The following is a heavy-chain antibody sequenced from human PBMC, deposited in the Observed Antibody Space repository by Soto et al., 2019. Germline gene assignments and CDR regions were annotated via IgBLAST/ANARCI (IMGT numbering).Heavy chain of an antibody. CDR3: SRAGANYNFWGGYYFGY. CDR1: GFAFGDYG. V-gene: IGHV3-49*03. Sequence: GGSLRLSCRGAGFAFGDYGMTWLRQAPGKGLEWVGLIRAKGYGGTTEYAASVKGRFTISRDDSKGVAYLQMNGLKTEDTAVYYCSRAGANYNFWGGYYFGYWGRGTLVTVSS. D-gene: IGHD3-3*01. J-gene: IGHJ4*02. CDR2: IRAKGYGGTT.